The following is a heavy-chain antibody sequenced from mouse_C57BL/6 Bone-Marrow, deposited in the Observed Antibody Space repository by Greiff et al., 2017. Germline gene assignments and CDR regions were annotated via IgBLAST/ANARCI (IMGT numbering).Heavy chain of an antibody. V-gene: IGHV5-6*01. CDR2: ISSGGSYT. D-gene: IGHD3-2*02. CDR3: ARQTGYVAY. CDR1: GFTFSSYG. J-gene: IGHJ3*01. Sequence: EVNVVESGGDLVKPGGSLKLSCAASGFTFSSYGMSWVRQTPDKRLEWVATISSGGSYTYYPDSVKGRFTISRDNAKNTLYLQMSSLKSEDTAMYYCARQTGYVAYWGQGTLVTVSA.